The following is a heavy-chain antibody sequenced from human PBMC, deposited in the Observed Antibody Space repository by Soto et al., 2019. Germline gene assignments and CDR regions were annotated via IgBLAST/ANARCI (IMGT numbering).Heavy chain of an antibody. CDR2: INHSGST. V-gene: IGHV4-34*01. J-gene: IGHJ4*02. CDR1: GGSFSFYY. CDR3: ATRFYDSSGYYLFYFDP. Sequence: QVQLHQWGAGLLKPSETLSLTCAVSGGSFSFYYWSWIRQPPGKELAWIGEINHSGSTNYNSSLKSRITISVDTYKNQFSLKPSSVTAADTAVYYCATRFYDSSGYYLFYFDPWGQGTLVTVSS. D-gene: IGHD3-22*01.